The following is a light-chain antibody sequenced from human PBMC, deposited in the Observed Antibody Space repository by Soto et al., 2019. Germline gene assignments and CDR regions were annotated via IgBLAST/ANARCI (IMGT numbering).Light chain of an antibody. Sequence: EIVLTQSPGTLSLFPGERATLSCRASQTITSTHLAWYQQKPGQAPRLLIYGVSNRASGFPDRFSGSGSGTDFTLTISGLEPDDFAVYYCQQCGASPRTFGQGTKVEI. CDR2: GVS. J-gene: IGKJ1*01. V-gene: IGKV3-20*01. CDR3: QQCGASPRT. CDR1: QTITSTH.